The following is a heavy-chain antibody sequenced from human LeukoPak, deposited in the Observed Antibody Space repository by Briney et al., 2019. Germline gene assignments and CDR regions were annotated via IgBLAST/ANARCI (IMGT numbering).Heavy chain of an antibody. V-gene: IGHV4-39*01. J-gene: IGHJ4*02. CDR1: GGSISSGSYY. D-gene: IGHD6-6*01. Sequence: SETLSLTCTVSGGSISSGSYYWGWIREPPGKGLEWIGSVYYSGTTYYNPSLKGRVTMSVATSKNQFSLPLNSATASDTAIYYCVTTLYSRSCFDYWGQGTLVTVSS. CDR2: VYYSGTT. CDR3: VTTLYSRSCFDY.